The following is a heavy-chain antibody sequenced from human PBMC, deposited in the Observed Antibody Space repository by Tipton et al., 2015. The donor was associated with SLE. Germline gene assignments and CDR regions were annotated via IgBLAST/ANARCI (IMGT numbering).Heavy chain of an antibody. CDR2: ISYRGST. J-gene: IGHJ4*02. CDR1: GGSFSGYY. V-gene: IGHV4-34*01. Sequence: GLVKPSETLSLTCAVYGGSFSGYYWSWIRQPPGKGLEWIGTISYRGSTFYNPSLKSRLTMSVDTSRTQFSLRLNSVTAADTAVYYCARIRINRGSDQPLDYWGQGSLVTVSS. D-gene: IGHD1-26*01. CDR3: ARIRINRGSDQPLDY.